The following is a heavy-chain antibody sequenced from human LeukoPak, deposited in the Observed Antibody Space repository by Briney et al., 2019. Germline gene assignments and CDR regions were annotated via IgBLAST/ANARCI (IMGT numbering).Heavy chain of an antibody. CDR1: GGSIGSSTYY. CDR2: IYYSGST. CDR3: ARVWEYSSSSKEQWGAFDI. D-gene: IGHD6-6*01. J-gene: IGHJ3*02. Sequence: SETLSLTCTVSGGSIGSSTYYWGWIRQPPGQGLEWIGSIYYSGSTYYNPSLKSRVTISVDTSKNQFSLRLNSMTAADTAVYYCARVWEYSSSSKEQWGAFDIWGQGTMVTVSS. V-gene: IGHV4-39*01.